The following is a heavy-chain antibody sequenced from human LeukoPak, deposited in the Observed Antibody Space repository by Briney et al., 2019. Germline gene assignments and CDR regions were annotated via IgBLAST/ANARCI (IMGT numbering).Heavy chain of an antibody. D-gene: IGHD3-10*01. Sequence: SGRSLRLSCAASGFTFSSYAMHWVRQAPGKGLEWVSAISGSGGSTYYADSVKGRFTISRDNSKNTLYLQMNSLRAEDTAVYYCANVYYFGSGTYESRYFDYWGQGTLVTVSS. CDR1: GFTFSSYA. CDR2: ISGSGGST. V-gene: IGHV3-23*01. CDR3: ANVYYFGSGTYESRYFDY. J-gene: IGHJ4*02.